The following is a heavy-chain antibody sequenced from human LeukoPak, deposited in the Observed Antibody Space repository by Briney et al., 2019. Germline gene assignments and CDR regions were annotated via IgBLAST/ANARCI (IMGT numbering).Heavy chain of an antibody. CDR3: ARDSRMTTVTTFDY. V-gene: IGHV1-18*01. CDR1: GGTFSSYG. CDR2: ISAYNGNT. D-gene: IGHD4-17*01. Sequence: GSSVKVSCKASGGTFSSYGIRWVRQAPGQGLEWMGWISAYNGNTNYAQKLQGRVTMTTDTSTSTAYMELRSLRSDDTAVYYCARDSRMTTVTTFDYWGQGTLVTVSS. J-gene: IGHJ4*02.